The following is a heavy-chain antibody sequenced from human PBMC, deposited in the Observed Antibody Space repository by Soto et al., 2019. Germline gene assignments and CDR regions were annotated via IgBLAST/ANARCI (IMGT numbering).Heavy chain of an antibody. CDR3: AKDRWQGGPPGTFYFDY. Sequence: GGSLRLSCAASGFTFSSYGMHWVRQAPGKGLEWVAVISYDGSNKYYADSVKGRFTISRDNSKNTLYLQMNSLRAEDTAVYYCAKDRWQGGPPGTFYFDYWGQGTLVTVSS. D-gene: IGHD1-1*01. CDR1: GFTFSSYG. CDR2: ISYDGSNK. J-gene: IGHJ4*02. V-gene: IGHV3-30*18.